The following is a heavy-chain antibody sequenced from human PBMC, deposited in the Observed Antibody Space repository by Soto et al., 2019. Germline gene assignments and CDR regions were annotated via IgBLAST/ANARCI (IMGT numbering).Heavy chain of an antibody. CDR1: GYIFVNYG. V-gene: IGHV1-18*01. J-gene: IGHJ6*02. Sequence: QVQLVQSGDEVKKPGASVKVSCKASGYIFVNYGIAWVRQAPGQGLEWMGWISPYTGNTHSATKVQGRLTMTTDTSTSTAYMDLGSLTSGDTAVYYCVTVDNYVTPTLQDVWGQGTTVTVSS. D-gene: IGHD3-16*01. CDR3: VTVDNYVTPTLQDV. CDR2: ISPYTGNT.